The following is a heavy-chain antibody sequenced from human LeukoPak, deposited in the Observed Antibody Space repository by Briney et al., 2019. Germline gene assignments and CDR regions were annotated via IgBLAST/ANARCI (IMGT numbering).Heavy chain of an antibody. V-gene: IGHV3-23*01. Sequence: GGSLRLSCAAPGFTFSSYAMSWVRQAPGKGLEWVSGISGSGGSTYYADSVKGRFTISRDNSKNTLYLQMNSLRAEDTAVYYCAKGTRSSSWFHFDYWGQGTLVTVSS. D-gene: IGHD6-13*01. J-gene: IGHJ4*02. CDR3: AKGTRSSSWFHFDY. CDR2: ISGSGGST. CDR1: GFTFSSYA.